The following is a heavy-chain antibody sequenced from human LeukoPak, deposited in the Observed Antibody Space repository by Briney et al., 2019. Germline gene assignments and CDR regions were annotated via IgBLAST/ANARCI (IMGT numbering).Heavy chain of an antibody. CDR3: ARDHRSGWYGGYFDY. D-gene: IGHD6-19*01. Sequence: SETLSLTCTVSGGSISSYYWSWIRQPPGKGLEWIGNIYYSGSTNYNPSLKSRVTISVDTSKNQFSLKLSSVTAADTAVYYCARDHRSGWYGGYFDYWGRGTLVTVSS. CDR2: IYYSGST. CDR1: GGSISSYY. J-gene: IGHJ4*02. V-gene: IGHV4-59*01.